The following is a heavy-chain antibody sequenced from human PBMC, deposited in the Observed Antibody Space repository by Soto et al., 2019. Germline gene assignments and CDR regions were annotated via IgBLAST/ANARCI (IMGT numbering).Heavy chain of an antibody. D-gene: IGHD2-15*01. J-gene: IGHJ1*01. Sequence: QVQLVQSGAEVKKPGASVKVSCKTSGYIFTAYSMHWVRQAPGQGLEWMGVVNPSGGSAHYAQSFEGRVTLTRDTATSTFCMEPSSLRSKDTAVYYCAREENCRGGTCYSEYFHHWGQGTLVTDSS. CDR2: VNPSGGSA. V-gene: IGHV1-46*01. CDR3: AREENCRGGTCYSEYFHH. CDR1: GYIFTAYS.